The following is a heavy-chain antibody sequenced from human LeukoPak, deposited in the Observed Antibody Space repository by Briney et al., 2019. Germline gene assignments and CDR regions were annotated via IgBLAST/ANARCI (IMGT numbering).Heavy chain of an antibody. CDR1: GGSISSSSYY. J-gene: IGHJ4*02. CDR3: ARDLSAAGTFLSSDY. D-gene: IGHD6-13*01. V-gene: IGHV4-39*07. Sequence: PSETLSLTCTVSGGSISSSSYYWGWIRQPPGKGLEWIGSIYYSGSTYYNPSLKSRVTISVDTSKNQFSLKLSSVTAADTAVYYCARDLSAAGTFLSSDYWGQGTLVTVSS. CDR2: IYYSGST.